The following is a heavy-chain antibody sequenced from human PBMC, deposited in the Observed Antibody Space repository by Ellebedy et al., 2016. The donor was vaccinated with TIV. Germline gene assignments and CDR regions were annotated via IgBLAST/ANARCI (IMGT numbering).Heavy chain of an antibody. Sequence: GGSLRLSCAASTFTFSNYAMSWVRQAPGKGLEWVSSISGSGVSTFYADSVKGRFTISRDNSKNTLYLQMNSLRAEDTAVYYCAKSVDTAMVYFDYWGQGTLVTVSS. CDR3: AKSVDTAMVYFDY. CDR2: ISGSGVST. CDR1: TFTFSNYA. D-gene: IGHD5-18*01. V-gene: IGHV3-23*01. J-gene: IGHJ4*02.